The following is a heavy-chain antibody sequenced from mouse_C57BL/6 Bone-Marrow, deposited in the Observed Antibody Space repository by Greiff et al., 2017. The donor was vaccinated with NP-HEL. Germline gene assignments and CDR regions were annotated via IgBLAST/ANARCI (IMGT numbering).Heavy chain of an antibody. CDR2: INPSSGYT. V-gene: IGHV1-7*01. Sequence: VQLQQSGAELAKPGASVKLSCKASGYTFTSYWMHWVKQRPGQGLEWIGYINPSSGYTKYNQKFKDKATLTAAKSSSTAYMQLSSLTYEDSAVYYCARYYFDYWGQGTTLTVSS. CDR3: ARYYFDY. J-gene: IGHJ2*01. CDR1: GYTFTSYW.